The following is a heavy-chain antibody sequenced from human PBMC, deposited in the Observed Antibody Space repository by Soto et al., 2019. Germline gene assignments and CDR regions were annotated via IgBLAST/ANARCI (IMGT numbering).Heavy chain of an antibody. V-gene: IGHV5-10-1*03. Sequence: EVQLVQSGAXVKKPGESLRISCXASGYHFTGYWIXWXRQLPGRGLEWMGRIDPSDSYTDYSPSFQGHVTISDDKSITTAYXXXXSLXAXXXAXXXXARRXYSQFYFDYWGQGTQVTVSS. D-gene: IGHD2-21*01. J-gene: IGHJ4*02. CDR2: IDPSDSYT. CDR1: GYHFTGYW. CDR3: ARRXYSQFYFDY.